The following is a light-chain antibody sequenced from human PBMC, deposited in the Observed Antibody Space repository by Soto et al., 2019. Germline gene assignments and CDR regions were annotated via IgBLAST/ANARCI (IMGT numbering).Light chain of an antibody. J-gene: IGKJ4*01. CDR3: QRYGGSPPVT. CDR2: SAS. Sequence: EVVLTQSPGTLSLSPGERATLSCRASQSFSSSNLAWYQHKPDQPPKLIVYSASRRATGSPDRFSGSGSGTDFTLTISRLEPEDFALYYCQRYGGSPPVTFGGGTKVDIK. V-gene: IGKV3-20*01. CDR1: QSFSSSN.